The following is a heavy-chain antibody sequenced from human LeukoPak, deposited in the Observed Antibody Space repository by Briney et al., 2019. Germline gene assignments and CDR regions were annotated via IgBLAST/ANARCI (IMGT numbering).Heavy chain of an antibody. Sequence: SETLSLTCTVSGGSFSSSDYYWGWLRQPPGKGLEWVGSIYYSGTTYYNPSLKSRVTISVDTSKKQFSLKLRSVTAADTAVYYCARHEWGITNAFDIWGQGTMVTVSS. J-gene: IGHJ3*02. D-gene: IGHD1-14*01. CDR3: ARHEWGITNAFDI. CDR2: IYYSGTT. CDR1: GGSFSSSDYY. V-gene: IGHV4-39*01.